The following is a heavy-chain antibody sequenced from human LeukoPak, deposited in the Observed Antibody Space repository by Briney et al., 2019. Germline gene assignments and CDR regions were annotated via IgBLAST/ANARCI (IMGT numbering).Heavy chain of an antibody. CDR2: IYYSGST. Sequence: SETLSLTCTVSGGSISSGDYYWSWIRQPPGKGLEWIGYIYYSGSTYDNPSLKSRVTISVDTSKNQFSLKLSSVTAADTAVYYCALRYYYDSSGYSPSWDAFDIWGQGTMVTVSS. J-gene: IGHJ3*02. V-gene: IGHV4-30-4*01. CDR1: GGSISSGDYY. D-gene: IGHD3-22*01. CDR3: ALRYYYDSSGYSPSWDAFDI.